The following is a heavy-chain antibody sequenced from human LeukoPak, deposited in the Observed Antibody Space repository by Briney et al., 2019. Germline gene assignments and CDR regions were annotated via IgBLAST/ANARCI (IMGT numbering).Heavy chain of an antibody. CDR2: ISDTGATT. CDR3: AKDTSIGRYCTNGVCSPFDY. Sequence: TGGSLRLSCAGSGFTFSSYAMSRVRQAPGKGLEWVSAISDTGATTYDADSVKGRFTISRDNSRSTLYLQMNSLRAEDTALYYCAKDTSIGRYCTNGVCSPFDYWGQGTLVTVSS. V-gene: IGHV3-23*01. CDR1: GFTFSSYA. D-gene: IGHD2-8*01. J-gene: IGHJ4*02.